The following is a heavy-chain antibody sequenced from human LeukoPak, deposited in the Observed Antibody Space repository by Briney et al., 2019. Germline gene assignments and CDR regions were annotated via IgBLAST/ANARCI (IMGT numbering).Heavy chain of an antibody. D-gene: IGHD6-13*01. CDR1: GGSISSSSYY. CDR2: IYYSGST. CDR3: ARWFYSSSWYAQYYFDY. J-gene: IGHJ4*02. Sequence: NPSETLSLTCTVSGGSISSSSYYWGWIRQPPGKGLEWIGSIYYSGSTYYNPSLKSRVTISVDTSMNQFSLKLSSVTAADTAVYYCARWFYSSSWYAQYYFDYWGQGTLVTVSS. V-gene: IGHV4-39*01.